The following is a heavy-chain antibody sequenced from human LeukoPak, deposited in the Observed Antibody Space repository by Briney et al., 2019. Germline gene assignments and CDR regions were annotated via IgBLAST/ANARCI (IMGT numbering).Heavy chain of an antibody. J-gene: IGHJ4*02. CDR1: GGTFSSYA. Sequence: SVKVSCKASGGTFSSYAISWVRQAPGQGLEWMGGIIPIFGTANYAQKFQGRVTITTDESTSTAYMELSSLRSEDTAEYYCARGPPTGYSSSWYPINYYFDYWGQGTLVTVSS. CDR3: ARGPPTGYSSSWYPINYYFDY. CDR2: IIPIFGTA. V-gene: IGHV1-69*05. D-gene: IGHD6-13*01.